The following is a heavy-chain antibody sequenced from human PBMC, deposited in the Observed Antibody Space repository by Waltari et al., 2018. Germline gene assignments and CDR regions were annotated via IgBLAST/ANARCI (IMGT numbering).Heavy chain of an antibody. CDR3: ARENNVGSSPADV. CDR2: VWDDESQK. D-gene: IGHD1-20*01. J-gene: IGHJ6*02. V-gene: IGHV3-33*01. CDR1: GFTCRSCG. Sequence: QVQLVESGVGVVRAGRSLRLACAASGFTCRSCGMHWVRQAPGKGLEWVAVVWDDESQKYYADSLKGRFTISRDNSKNTLYLQMNSLRAEDTAVYYCARENNVGSSPADVWGQGTTVTVSS.